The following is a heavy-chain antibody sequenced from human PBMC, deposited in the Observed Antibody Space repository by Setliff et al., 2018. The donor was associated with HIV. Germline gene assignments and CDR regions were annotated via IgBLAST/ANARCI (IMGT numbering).Heavy chain of an antibody. J-gene: IGHJ3*02. Sequence: ASVKVSSKPSGYSFTNHYMHWLRQATGQGLEWMGVINPTGGSTRNTQKFQCRVAMTRDTFTSTVYMELSSLRSEDTAVYYCASAGAWQRNALDIWGQGTMVTVSS. D-gene: IGHD5-12*01. CDR1: GYSFTNHY. V-gene: IGHV1-46*01. CDR3: ASAGAWQRNALDI. CDR2: INPTGGST.